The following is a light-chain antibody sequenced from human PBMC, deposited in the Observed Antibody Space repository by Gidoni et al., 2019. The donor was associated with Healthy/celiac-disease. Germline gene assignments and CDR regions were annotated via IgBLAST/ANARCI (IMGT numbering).Light chain of an antibody. CDR2: AVS. CDR3: SSYTSSSTPYV. CDR1: SSDVGGYNY. J-gene: IGLJ1*01. Sequence: QSALTQPASVSGSPGQSITISCPGTSSDVGGYNYFSWYQQHPGKAPQLMIYAVSNRPSGVSNRFSGSKSGNTASLTISGLQAEDEADYYCSSYTSSSTPYVFGTGTKVTVL. V-gene: IGLV2-14*01.